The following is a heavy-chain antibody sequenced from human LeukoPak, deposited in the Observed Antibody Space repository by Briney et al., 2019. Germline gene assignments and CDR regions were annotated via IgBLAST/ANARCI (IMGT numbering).Heavy chain of an antibody. CDR3: ARCGYSDAWSCDH. CDR2: INTGNGNT. Sequence: ASVNVSCTASGYTFTSYTIHWVRQAPGQRLEWMGWINTGNGNTKYSQKFQGRVTVTTDTSASTAYMELSSLRSEHTAVYYCARCGYSDAWSCDHWGQGTLVTVSS. V-gene: IGHV1-3*04. J-gene: IGHJ5*02. CDR1: GYTFTSYT. D-gene: IGHD5-18*01.